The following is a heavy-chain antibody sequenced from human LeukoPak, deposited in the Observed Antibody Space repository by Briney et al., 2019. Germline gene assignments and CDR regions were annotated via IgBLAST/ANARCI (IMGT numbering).Heavy chain of an antibody. J-gene: IGHJ4*02. CDR2: IIPIFGTA. CDR1: GGTFSSYA. Sequence: ASVKVSCKASGGTFSSYAISWVRQAPGQGLEWMGGIIPIFGTANYAQKFQGRVTITADESTSTAYMELSSLRSEDTAVYYCARDNVRASYHDILTGYYFPNYFDYWGQGTLVTVSS. CDR3: ARDNVRASYHDILTGYYFPNYFDY. V-gene: IGHV1-69*13. D-gene: IGHD3-9*01.